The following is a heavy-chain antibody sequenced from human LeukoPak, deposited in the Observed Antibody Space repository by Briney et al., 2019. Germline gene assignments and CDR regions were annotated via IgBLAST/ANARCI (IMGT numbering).Heavy chain of an antibody. CDR1: GYAFTGHY. J-gene: IGHJ3*02. CDR3: ARFSSGWLGAFDI. V-gene: IGHV1-2*02. CDR2: INPNSGGT. Sequence: ASVKVSCKASGYAFTGHYMHWVRQAPGQGLEWMGWINPNSGGTNYAQKFQGRVTMTRDTSISTAYMELSRLRSDDTAVYYCARFSSGWLGAFDIWGQGTMVTVSS. D-gene: IGHD6-19*01.